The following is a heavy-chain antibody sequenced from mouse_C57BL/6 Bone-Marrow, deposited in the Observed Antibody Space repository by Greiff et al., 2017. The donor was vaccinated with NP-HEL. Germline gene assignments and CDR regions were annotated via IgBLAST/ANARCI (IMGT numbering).Heavy chain of an antibody. Sequence: DVQLQESGGDLVKPGGSLKLSCAASGFTFSSYGMSWVRQTPDKRLEWVATISSGGSYTYYPDSVKGRFTISRDNAKNTLYLQMSSLKSEDTAMYYCASHYYGSSLAWFAYWGQGTLVTVSA. CDR3: ASHYYGSSLAWFAY. CDR2: ISSGGSYT. V-gene: IGHV5-6*01. CDR1: GFTFSSYG. J-gene: IGHJ3*01. D-gene: IGHD1-1*01.